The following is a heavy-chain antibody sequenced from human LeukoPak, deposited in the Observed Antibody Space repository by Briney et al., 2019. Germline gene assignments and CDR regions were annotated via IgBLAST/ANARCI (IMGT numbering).Heavy chain of an antibody. D-gene: IGHD4-17*01. V-gene: IGHV3-53*01. CDR3: ARATETTIHYYGMDV. CDR1: GFTVSSNY. J-gene: IGHJ6*01. Sequence: GGSLRLSCAASGFTVSSNYMSWGCQAPGKGLEWVSVIYSGGRTYYADYAKGRFTISRDNAKNSLYLQMNSLRAEDTAVYYCARATETTIHYYGMDVWGQGTTGTVSS. CDR2: IYSGGRT.